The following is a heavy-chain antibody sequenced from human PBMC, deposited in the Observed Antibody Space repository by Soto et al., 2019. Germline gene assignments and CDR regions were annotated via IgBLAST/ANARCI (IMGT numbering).Heavy chain of an antibody. CDR3: EGGNDYKKTGY. D-gene: IGHD4-4*01. Sequence: SETLSLTCTVSGGSISSRGYYCGWIRQFPGKGLEWIGYISYSESTDYNPSLKSRVTISADTSKNQFSLKLSSVTAADTAVYYCEGGNDYKKTGYLGQG. V-gene: IGHV4-31*03. CDR1: GGSISSRGYY. J-gene: IGHJ4*02. CDR2: ISYSEST.